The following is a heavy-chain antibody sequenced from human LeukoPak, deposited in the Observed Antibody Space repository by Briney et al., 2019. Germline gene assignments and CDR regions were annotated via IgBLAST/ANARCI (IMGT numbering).Heavy chain of an antibody. CDR1: GGTFSSYA. Sequence: SVKVSCKASGGTFSSYAISWVRQAPGQGLEWMGGIIPIFGTANYAQKFQGRVTITTDESTSTAYMELSSLRSEDTAVYYCARVATLAAGYDRAGYYFDYWGQGTLVTVSS. CDR2: IIPIFGTA. J-gene: IGHJ4*02. V-gene: IGHV1-69*05. CDR3: ARVATLAAGYDRAGYYFDY. D-gene: IGHD3-22*01.